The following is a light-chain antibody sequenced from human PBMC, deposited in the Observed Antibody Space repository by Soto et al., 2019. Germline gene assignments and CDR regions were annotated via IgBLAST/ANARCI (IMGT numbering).Light chain of an antibody. Sequence: QSALPQPAAVSGSPGQSITISCTGTSSDVGGYNYVSWYQQHPGKAPKLMIYDVSNRPSGVSNRFSGSKSGNTASLTISGLQAEDEADYYCCSYTSSSTPYVFGTGTKLTVL. J-gene: IGLJ1*01. CDR3: CSYTSSSTPYV. CDR2: DVS. CDR1: SSDVGGYNY. V-gene: IGLV2-14*01.